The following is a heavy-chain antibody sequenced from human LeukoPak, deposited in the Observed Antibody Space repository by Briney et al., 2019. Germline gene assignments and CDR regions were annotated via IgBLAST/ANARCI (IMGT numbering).Heavy chain of an antibody. J-gene: IGHJ4*02. CDR1: GGTFSSYA. Sequence: GASVKVSCKASGGTFSSYAISWMRQAPGQGLEWVGRIIPILGIANYAQKFQGRVTITADKSTSTAYMELSSLRSEDTAVYYCARLMGYSYALNWGQGTLVTVST. CDR2: IIPILGIA. CDR3: ARLMGYSYALN. D-gene: IGHD5-18*01. V-gene: IGHV1-69*04.